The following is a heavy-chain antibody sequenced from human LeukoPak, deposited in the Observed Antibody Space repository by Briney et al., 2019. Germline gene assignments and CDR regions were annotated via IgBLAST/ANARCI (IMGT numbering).Heavy chain of an antibody. V-gene: IGHV3-66*01. CDR1: GFTVSSNY. D-gene: IGHD6-6*01. Sequence: PGGSLRLSGAASGFTVSSNYMSWVRQPPGKGLDWVSVIYSGGSTYYADSVKGRFTISRDNSKNTLYLQMNSLRAEDTAVYYCARDFGWGIAASRRAFDIWGQGTMVPVTS. CDR2: IYSGGST. CDR3: ARDFGWGIAASRRAFDI. J-gene: IGHJ3*02.